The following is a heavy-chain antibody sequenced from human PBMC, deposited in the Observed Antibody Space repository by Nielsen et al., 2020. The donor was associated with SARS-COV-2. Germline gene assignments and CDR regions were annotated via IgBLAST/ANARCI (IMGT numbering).Heavy chain of an antibody. V-gene: IGHV1-69*04. D-gene: IGHD4-17*01. CDR3: ARDHNGDYVFY. CDR1: GGTFSSYA. CDR2: IIPILGIA. J-gene: IGHJ4*02. Sequence: SVKVSCKASGGTFSSYAISWVRQAPGQGLEWMGRIIPILGIANYAQKFQGRVTITADKSTSTAYMELSSLRSEDTAVYYCARDHNGDYVFYWGQGTLVTVSS.